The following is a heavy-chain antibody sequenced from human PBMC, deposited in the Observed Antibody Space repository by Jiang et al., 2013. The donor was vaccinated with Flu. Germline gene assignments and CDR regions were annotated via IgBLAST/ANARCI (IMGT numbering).Heavy chain of an antibody. D-gene: IGHD2-15*01. Sequence: SQTLSLTCAISGDSVSSNSAAWNWIRQSPSRGLEWLGRTYYRSKWYRDYAVSVKSRITINPDTSRNQFSLQLNSVTPEDTAVYYCVRASWAFCTGGSCYDWFDPWGQGTLVTVSS. CDR1: GDSVSSNSAA. CDR2: TYYRSKWYR. J-gene: IGHJ5*02. CDR3: VRASWAFCTGGSCYDWFDP. V-gene: IGHV6-1*01.